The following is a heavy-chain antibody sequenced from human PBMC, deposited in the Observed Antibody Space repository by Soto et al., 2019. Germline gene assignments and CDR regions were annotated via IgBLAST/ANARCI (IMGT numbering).Heavy chain of an antibody. CDR1: GDTISSTNNY. CDR2: VYNSGNT. J-gene: IGHJ4*02. Sequence: QWQLQESGPGLVKPSETLSLTCDVSGDTISSTNNYWGWIRQPPGKGLEWIGSVYNSGNTFYNTSLKSRVTISVDASENQFSLRLSSVTAADTAVYYCARHGDDWTPGYWGRGALVTVSS. V-gene: IGHV4-39*01. D-gene: IGHD2-21*02. CDR3: ARHGDDWTPGY.